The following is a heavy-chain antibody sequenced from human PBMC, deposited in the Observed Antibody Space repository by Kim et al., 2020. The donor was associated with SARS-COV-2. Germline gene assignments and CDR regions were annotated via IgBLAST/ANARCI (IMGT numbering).Heavy chain of an antibody. J-gene: IGHJ4*02. V-gene: IGHV3-21*01. CDR2: ISSSSSYI. D-gene: IGHD5-18*01. CDR3: ASSDTAMVADYYFDY. Sequence: GGSLRLSCAASGFTFSSYSMNWVRQAPGKGLEWVSSISSSSSYIYYADSVKGRFTISRDNAKNSLYLQMNSLRAEDTAVYYCASSDTAMVADYYFDYWGQGTLGTVSS. CDR1: GFTFSSYS.